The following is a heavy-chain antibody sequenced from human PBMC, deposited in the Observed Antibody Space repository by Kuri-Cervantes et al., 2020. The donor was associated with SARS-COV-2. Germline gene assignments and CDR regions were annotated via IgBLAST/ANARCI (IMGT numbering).Heavy chain of an antibody. Sequence: GESLKISCAASGFTFSDYYMSWIRQAPGKGLEWVSYISSSSSYTNYADSVKGRFTISRDNSKNTLYLQMNSLRADDTAVYYCAEHYETYHPPQGLDIWGQGTMVTVSS. D-gene: IGHD3-16*01. CDR3: AEHYETYHPPQGLDI. V-gene: IGHV3-11*03. J-gene: IGHJ3*02. CDR1: GFTFSDYY. CDR2: ISSSSSYT.